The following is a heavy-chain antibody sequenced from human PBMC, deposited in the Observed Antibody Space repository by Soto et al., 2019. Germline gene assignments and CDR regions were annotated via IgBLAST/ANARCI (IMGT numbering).Heavy chain of an antibody. D-gene: IGHD4-17*01. CDR3: AKDRSWATVVIGPIDYYYYGMDV. J-gene: IGHJ6*02. V-gene: IGHV3-23*01. CDR1: GFTFSSYA. CDR2: ISGSGGST. Sequence: PGGSLRLSCAASGFTFSSYAMSWVRQAPGKGLEWVSAISGSGGSTYYADSVKGRFTISRDNSKNTLYLQMNSLRAEDTAVYYCAKDRSWATVVIGPIDYYYYGMDVWGQGTKVTVSS.